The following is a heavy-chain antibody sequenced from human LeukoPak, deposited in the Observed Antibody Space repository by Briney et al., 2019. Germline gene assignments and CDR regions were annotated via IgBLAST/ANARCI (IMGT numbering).Heavy chain of an antibody. CDR2: IYYSGST. J-gene: IGHJ2*01. V-gene: IGHV4-39*01. Sequence: SETLSLTCTVSGGSISSSSYYWGWIRQPPGEVLEWIGSIYYSGSTYYNPSLKSRVTISVDTSKNQFSLKLSSVTAADTAVYYCARRRIVGAIIWYFDLWGRGTLVTVSS. CDR3: ARRRIVGAIIWYFDL. CDR1: GGSISSSSYY. D-gene: IGHD1-26*01.